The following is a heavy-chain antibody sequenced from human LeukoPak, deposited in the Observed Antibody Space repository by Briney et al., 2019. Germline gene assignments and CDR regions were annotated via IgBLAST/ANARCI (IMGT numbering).Heavy chain of an antibody. D-gene: IGHD6-19*01. J-gene: IGHJ4*02. CDR1: GFTFSSYA. CDR3: AKGLDRFDY. CDR2: IIVSGGST. V-gene: IGHV3-23*01. Sequence: GGSLRLSCAASGFTFSSYALTGFGRAPGKGLGWSSAIIVSGGSTYYADSVKGRFTISRDNSKNTLYLQMNSLRAEDTAVYYCAKGLDRFDYWGQGTLVTVSS.